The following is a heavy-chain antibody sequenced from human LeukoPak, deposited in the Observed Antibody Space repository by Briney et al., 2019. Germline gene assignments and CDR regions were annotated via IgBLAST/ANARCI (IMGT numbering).Heavy chain of an antibody. V-gene: IGHV3-9*01. CDR1: GFTFDDYA. Sequence: GGSLRLSCAASGFTFDDYAMHWVRQAPGKGLEWVSGISWNSGSIGYADSVKGRFTISRDNAKNSLHLQMNSLRAEDTALYYCAKLEDTAMVFDYWGQGTLVTVSS. D-gene: IGHD5-18*01. J-gene: IGHJ4*02. CDR2: ISWNSGSI. CDR3: AKLEDTAMVFDY.